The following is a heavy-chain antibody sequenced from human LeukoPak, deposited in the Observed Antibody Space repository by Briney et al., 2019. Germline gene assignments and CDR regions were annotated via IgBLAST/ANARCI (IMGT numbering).Heavy chain of an antibody. J-gene: IGHJ4*02. CDR1: GFTFSSYW. Sequence: GGSLRLSCSASGFTFSSYWMHWVRQAPGKGLVWVSRINTDGSSTSYADSVKGRFTISRDNAKNTLYLQMNSLRAEDTAVYYCASWDRTGDHGYWGQGTLVTVSS. V-gene: IGHV3-74*01. CDR3: ASWDRTGDHGY. D-gene: IGHD7-27*01. CDR2: INTDGSST.